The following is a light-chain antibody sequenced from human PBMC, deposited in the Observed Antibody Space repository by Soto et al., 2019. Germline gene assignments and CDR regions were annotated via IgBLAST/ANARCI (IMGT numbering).Light chain of an antibody. CDR2: DAS. J-gene: IGKJ4*01. V-gene: IGKV3-15*01. CDR3: QHFNKWPHMPA. Sequence: IVLTQSPATLSVSPGERATLSCRASQAVGSNLAWYQQGPGQAPRLLIYDASTRATGIPHRFSGGGSGTDFTLTISSLQSDDFAVYYCQHFNKWPHMPAFGGGTKLAIK. CDR1: QAVGSN.